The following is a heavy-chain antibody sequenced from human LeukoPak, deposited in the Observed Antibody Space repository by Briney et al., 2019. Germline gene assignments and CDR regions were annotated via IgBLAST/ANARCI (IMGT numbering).Heavy chain of an antibody. CDR1: GGTFSSYA. Sequence: SVKVSCKASGGTFSSYAISWVRQAPGQGLEWMGGIIPIFGTANYAQKFQGRVTITTDESTSTAYMELSSLRSEDTAVYYCARAVSRIAARREWDAFDIWGQGTMVTVSS. J-gene: IGHJ3*02. D-gene: IGHD6-6*01. CDR3: ARAVSRIAARREWDAFDI. CDR2: IIPIFGTA. V-gene: IGHV1-69*05.